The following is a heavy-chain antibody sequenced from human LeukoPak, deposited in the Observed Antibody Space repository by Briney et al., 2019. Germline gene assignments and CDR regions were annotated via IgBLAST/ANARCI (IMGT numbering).Heavy chain of an antibody. V-gene: IGHV4-34*01. CDR1: GGSFSGYY. Sequence: PSETLSLTCAVYGGSFSGYYWSWIRQPPGKGLEWIGEINHSGSTNYNPSLKSRVTISVDTSKNQFSLKLSSVTAADTAVYYCARGQEGNYYGSGSYYTLPYYYYYYYGMDVWGQGTTVTVSS. D-gene: IGHD3-10*01. CDR2: INHSGST. J-gene: IGHJ6*02. CDR3: ARGQEGNYYGSGSYYTLPYYYYYYYGMDV.